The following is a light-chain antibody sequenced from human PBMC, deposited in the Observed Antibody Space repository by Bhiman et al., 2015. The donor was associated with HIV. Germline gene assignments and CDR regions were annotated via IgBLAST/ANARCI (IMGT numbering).Light chain of an antibody. CDR3: TSLTSSLTYV. CDR2: DVT. CDR1: RFNVGTSS. Sequence: QSVLTQPPSVSAAPGQRVTISCFGSRFNVGTSSVSWYQQHPGKAPKLMIYDVTNRPSGVSNRFSGSKSGNTASLSISGLQAEDEADYYCTSLTSSLTYVFGTGTNVTVL. J-gene: IGLJ1*01. V-gene: IGLV2-14*03.